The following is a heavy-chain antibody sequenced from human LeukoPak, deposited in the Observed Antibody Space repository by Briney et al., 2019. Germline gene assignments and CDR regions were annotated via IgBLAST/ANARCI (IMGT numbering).Heavy chain of an antibody. Sequence: ASVKVSCKASGYTFTGYYMHWVRQAPGQGLEWMGWINPNSGGTSYAQKFQGRVTMTRDTSISTAYMELSRLRSDDTAVYYCARGGVVPAADLGCWGQGTLVTVSS. CDR2: INPNSGGT. V-gene: IGHV1-2*02. J-gene: IGHJ4*02. CDR1: GYTFTGYY. CDR3: ARGGVVPAADLGC. D-gene: IGHD2-2*01.